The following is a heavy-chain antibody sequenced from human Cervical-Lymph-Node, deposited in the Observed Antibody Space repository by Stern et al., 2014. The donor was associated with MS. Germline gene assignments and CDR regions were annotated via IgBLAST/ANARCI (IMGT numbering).Heavy chain of an antibody. Sequence: EVQLVQSGGGLVKPGGSLRLSCAASGFSFSSYTMTWVRQAPGKGLEWVSSISSGSSYRHYADSVKGRFTISRDNTKNSLYLQMNSLRVEDTAVYYCAALVDTPPDYWGQGTLVTVSS. J-gene: IGHJ4*02. CDR3: AALVDTPPDY. CDR2: ISSGSSYR. CDR1: GFSFSSYT. D-gene: IGHD2-2*01. V-gene: IGHV3-21*01.